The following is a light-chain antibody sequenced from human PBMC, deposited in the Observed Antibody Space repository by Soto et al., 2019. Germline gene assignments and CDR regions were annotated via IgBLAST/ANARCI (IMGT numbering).Light chain of an antibody. J-gene: IGLJ2*01. CDR1: SSDVGSYNR. V-gene: IGLV2-18*01. Sequence: QSVLTQPPSVSGSPGQSVTISCTGTSSDVGSYNRVSWYQQPPGTAPKLLIYEVSNRPSGVPDRFSGSKSGNTASLTISGLQAEDEADYYCSLYISSGTVLGGGTKVTVL. CDR3: SLYISSGTV. CDR2: EVS.